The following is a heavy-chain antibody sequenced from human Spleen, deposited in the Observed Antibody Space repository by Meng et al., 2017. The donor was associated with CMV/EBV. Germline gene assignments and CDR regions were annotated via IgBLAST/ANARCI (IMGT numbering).Heavy chain of an antibody. D-gene: IGHD7-27*01. CDR1: GDSVGTGAYY. V-gene: IGHV4-30-4*01. CDR2: TYSTRGI. CDR3: ARMVTGGYYFDY. Sequence: VSGDSVGTGAYYWSWIRQPPGKGLEWIGYTYSTRGIFYNPSLKSRLLISLDTSKNQFSLQLKSVTVADEAVYYCARMVTGGYYFDYWGQGSLVTVSS. J-gene: IGHJ4*01.